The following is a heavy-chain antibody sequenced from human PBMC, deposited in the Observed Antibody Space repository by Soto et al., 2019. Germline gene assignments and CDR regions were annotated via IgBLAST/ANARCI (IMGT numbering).Heavy chain of an antibody. V-gene: IGHV1-18*01. J-gene: IGHJ4*02. CDR1: CYTSTNYG. CDR3: ARADSSGWYGAFDY. Sequence: SVKIDTQSACYTSTNYGLRWVLQAPCQGLEWMGWISAYNGNTNSAQKLQGRVTMTTDTSTSTAYMELRSLRSDDTAVYYCARADSSGWYGAFDYWGQGPLVTVSS. D-gene: IGHD6-19*01. CDR2: ISAYNGNT.